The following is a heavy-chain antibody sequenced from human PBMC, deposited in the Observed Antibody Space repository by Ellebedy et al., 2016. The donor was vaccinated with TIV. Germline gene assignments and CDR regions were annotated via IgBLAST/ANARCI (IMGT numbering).Heavy chain of an antibody. CDR2: ISADNDET. J-gene: IGHJ4*02. CDR1: GYTFTSYG. D-gene: IGHD4-17*01. CDR3: ARDRAYGDYDY. V-gene: IGHV1-18*04. Sequence: ASVKVSCXASGYTFTSYGISWVRTAPGQGLEWVGWISADNDETKYAQKVQGRVTMTTERSTSIAYMELRSLRSDDTAVYYCARDRAYGDYDYWGQGTLVTVSS.